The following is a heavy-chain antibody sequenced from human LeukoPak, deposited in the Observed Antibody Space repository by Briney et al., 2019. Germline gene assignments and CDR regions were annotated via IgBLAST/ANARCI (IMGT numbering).Heavy chain of an antibody. CDR2: IYTSGSA. CDR3: ARENSGSYREFDY. CDR1: GGSVSSYD. Sequence: PSETLSLTCTVSGGSVSSYDWSWIRHPAGPGLEWIGRIYTSGSANSNASIKSRVSMSVDTSKNQFSLKLTTVTAADTAVFYCARENSGSYREFDYWGKGTLATVSS. V-gene: IGHV4-4*07. D-gene: IGHD1-26*01. J-gene: IGHJ4*02.